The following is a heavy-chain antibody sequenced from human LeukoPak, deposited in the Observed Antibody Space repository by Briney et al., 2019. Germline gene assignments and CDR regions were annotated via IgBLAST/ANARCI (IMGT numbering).Heavy chain of an antibody. CDR2: FDPEDGEA. J-gene: IGHJ4*02. CDR1: GYTLTELF. V-gene: IGHV1-24*01. CDR3: AIDPPPGRDVYFDNSGYFRMAY. D-gene: IGHD3-22*01. Sequence: ASVKVSFKVSGYTLTELFIHWVRRAPGKGLEWMGSFDPEDGEAIYAQKFQGRVTLTEDTSKDIAYMELSSLRSEDTAVYYCAIDPPPGRDVYFDNSGYFRMAYWGQGTLVTVSS.